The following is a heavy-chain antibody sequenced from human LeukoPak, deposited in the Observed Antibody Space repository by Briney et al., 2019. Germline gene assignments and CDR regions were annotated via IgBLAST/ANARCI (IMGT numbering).Heavy chain of an antibody. CDR1: GFTFDDYN. Sequence: PGGSLRLSCAASGFTFDDYNMHWVRQAPGKGLEWVSLISWDGGSTYYADSVRGRFTISRDNGKNSLYLQMNSLSTETTALYYCPKVGLLATINDWFFDLWGRSTLVTVSS. V-gene: IGHV3-43*01. CDR3: PKVGLLATINDWFFDL. D-gene: IGHD5-24*01. J-gene: IGHJ2*01. CDR2: ISWDGGST.